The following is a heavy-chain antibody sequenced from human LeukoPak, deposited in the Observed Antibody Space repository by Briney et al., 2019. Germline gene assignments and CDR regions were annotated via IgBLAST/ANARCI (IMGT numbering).Heavy chain of an antibody. Sequence: KPSETLSLTCTVSGGSISSYYWSWIRQPPGKGLEGIGYFYYSGSTNYNPSLKSRVTISVDTSKNQFSLKLSSVTAADTAVYYCAREGHAFDIWGQGTMVTVSS. CDR3: AREGHAFDI. CDR1: GGSISSYY. V-gene: IGHV4-59*01. J-gene: IGHJ3*02. CDR2: FYYSGST.